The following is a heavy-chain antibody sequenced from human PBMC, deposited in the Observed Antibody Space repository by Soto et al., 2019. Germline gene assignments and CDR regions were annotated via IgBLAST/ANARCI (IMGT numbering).Heavy chain of an antibody. CDR3: AREVGSNSWSYYYGMDV. J-gene: IGHJ6*02. V-gene: IGHV1-46*01. Sequence: QVQLVQSGAEVKKPGASVKVSCKASGYVFTNYFMHWVRQAPGQGLEWMGIINPHGGGTSYAQKFEGRVNMTRDSATSTVYMDLSSLRSEDTALYFCAREVGSNSWSYYYGMDVWGQGTSVTVSS. D-gene: IGHD6-13*01. CDR1: GYVFTNYF. CDR2: INPHGGGT.